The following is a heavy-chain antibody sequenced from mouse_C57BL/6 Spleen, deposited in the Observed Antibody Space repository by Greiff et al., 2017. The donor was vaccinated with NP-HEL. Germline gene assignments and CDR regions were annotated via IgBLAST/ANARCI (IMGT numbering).Heavy chain of an antibody. CDR1: GYTFTDYE. CDR3: TRSPITTVVYFDY. Sequence: QVQLQQSGAELVRPGASVTLSCKASGYTFTDYEMHWVKQTPVHGLEWIGAIDPETGGTAYNQKFKGKAILTADKSSSTAYMELRSLTSEDSAVYYCTRSPITTVVYFDYWGQGTTLTVSS. J-gene: IGHJ2*01. V-gene: IGHV1-15*01. CDR2: IDPETGGT. D-gene: IGHD1-1*01.